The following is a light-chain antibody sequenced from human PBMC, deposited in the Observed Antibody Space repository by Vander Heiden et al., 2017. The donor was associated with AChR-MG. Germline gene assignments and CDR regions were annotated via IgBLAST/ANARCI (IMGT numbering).Light chain of an antibody. CDR1: QSISNW. Sequence: DIQMTQSPSTLSASVGDRVTITCRASQSISNWLAWYQQKAGKAPKLLIYKASSLQSGVPSRFSGSGSGTEFTLTISSLQPDDFATYYCQQDNSYSRTFGQGTKVEIK. J-gene: IGKJ1*01. V-gene: IGKV1-5*03. CDR3: QQDNSYSRT. CDR2: KAS.